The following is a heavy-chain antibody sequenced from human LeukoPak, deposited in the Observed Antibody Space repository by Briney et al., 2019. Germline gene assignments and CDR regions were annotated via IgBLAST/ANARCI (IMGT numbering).Heavy chain of an antibody. V-gene: IGHV3-30-3*01. CDR1: GFTFSSYA. J-gene: IGHJ4*02. CDR2: ISYDGSNK. CDR3: AREFGYSYGYFDY. Sequence: PGGSLRLSCAASGFTFSSYAMHWVRQAPGKGLEWVAVISYDGSNKYYADSVKGRFTISRDNSKNTLYLQMNSLRAEDTAVYYCAREFGYSYGYFDYWDQGTLVTVSS. D-gene: IGHD5-18*01.